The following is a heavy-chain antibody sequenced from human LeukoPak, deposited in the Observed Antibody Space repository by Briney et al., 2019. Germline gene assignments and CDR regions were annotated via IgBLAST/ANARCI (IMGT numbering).Heavy chain of an antibody. CDR2: ISDDGSRQ. Sequence: PGGSLRLSCAATGFTFSKYAIHWGRQAPGKGLEWVAFISDDGSRQHYADSVKGRFTISRDNSKNTLNLQMNSPRAEDTAVYYCVKDRTGTYTLDYWGQGTLVTVSS. D-gene: IGHD3-10*01. CDR1: GFTFSKYA. CDR3: VKDRTGTYTLDY. J-gene: IGHJ4*02. V-gene: IGHV3-30-3*01.